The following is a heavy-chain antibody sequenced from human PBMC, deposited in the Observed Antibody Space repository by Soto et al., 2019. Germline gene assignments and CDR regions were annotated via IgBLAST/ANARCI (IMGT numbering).Heavy chain of an antibody. D-gene: IGHD1-7*01. CDR3: AGTSSLQWYYMDV. CDR2: IYYSGST. CDR1: GGSINSGRYY. J-gene: IGHJ6*03. V-gene: IGHV4-39*01. Sequence: SETLSLTCTVSGGSINSGRYYWGWIRQPPGKGLEWIGSIYYSGSTYYNPSLKSRVTISVDTSKNQFSLHLNSVTPEDTAVYYCAGTSSLQWYYMDVWDKGTTVTVSS.